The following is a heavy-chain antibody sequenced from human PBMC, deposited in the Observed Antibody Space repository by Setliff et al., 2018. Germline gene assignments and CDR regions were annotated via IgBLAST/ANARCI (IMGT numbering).Heavy chain of an antibody. Sequence: PGGSLRLSCAASGFTFSSSAMAWVRQAPGKGLEWVSAISSTITSTYYADSVKCRFTISRDNSKNTLYLQMNSLRAEDTAVYYCAKHGAYNDFLTGYNFYYDMDVLGQGTTVTVSS. J-gene: IGHJ6*02. D-gene: IGHD3-9*01. V-gene: IGHV3-23*01. CDR2: ISSTITST. CDR1: GFTFSSSA. CDR3: AKHGAYNDFLTGYNFYYDMDV.